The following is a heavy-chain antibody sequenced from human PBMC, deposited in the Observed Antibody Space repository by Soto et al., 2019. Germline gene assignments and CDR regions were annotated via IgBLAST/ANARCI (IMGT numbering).Heavy chain of an antibody. J-gene: IGHJ3*02. CDR3: AELVTTTGRAFAI. CDR1: GFTFNTHG. CDR2: ISYDGSNK. V-gene: IGHV3-30*03. Sequence: HPGGSLRLSCAGSGFTFNTHGMHWVRQAPGKGLEWVAVISYDGSNKYYADSVKGRFTISRDNSMNMLFLQMNSLTVEDTAVYYCAELVTTTGRAFAIWGQGTMVTVSS. D-gene: IGHD1-1*01.